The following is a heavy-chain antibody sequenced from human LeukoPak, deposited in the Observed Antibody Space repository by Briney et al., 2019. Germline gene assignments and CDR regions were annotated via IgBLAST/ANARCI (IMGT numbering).Heavy chain of an antibody. CDR3: TTFSTVTPSFDY. Sequence: SETLSLTCTVSGGSISSHYWSWIRQPPGKGLEWIGYIYYSGSTNYNPSLKSRVTISVDTSKNQFSLKLSSVTAADTAVYYCTTFSTVTPSFDYWGQGTLVTVSS. CDR1: GGSISSHY. J-gene: IGHJ4*02. CDR2: IYYSGST. D-gene: IGHD4-17*01. V-gene: IGHV4-59*11.